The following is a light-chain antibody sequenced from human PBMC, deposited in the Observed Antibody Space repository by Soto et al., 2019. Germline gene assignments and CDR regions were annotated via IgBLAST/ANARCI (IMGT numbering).Light chain of an antibody. V-gene: IGKV1-39*01. CDR3: QQGYSTRPYT. CDR1: RNISSD. CDR2: RAS. J-gene: IGKJ2*01. Sequence: IQMTQSPSSLSASVGDRVTLSCRASRNISSDLNWYQLKPGKAPKLLIYRASTLQNGVPSRFSGRGSATDFTLTITTLQPEDVATYGGQQGYSTRPYTFGQGTKVEIK.